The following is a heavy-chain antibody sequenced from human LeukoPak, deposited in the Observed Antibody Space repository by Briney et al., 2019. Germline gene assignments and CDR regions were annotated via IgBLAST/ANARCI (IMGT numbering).Heavy chain of an antibody. CDR1: GFTFNNYA. V-gene: IGHV3-23*01. J-gene: IGHJ4*02. Sequence: GGSLRLSCAASGFTFNNYAMSWVRQAPGQGVEWVSVISGSGVTTQYADFVRGRFTISRDNSKNTLYLQMNSLRAEDTAVYYCAKGRYQLLYLFDYWGQGTLVTVSS. D-gene: IGHD2-2*02. CDR2: ISGSGVTT. CDR3: AKGRYQLLYLFDY.